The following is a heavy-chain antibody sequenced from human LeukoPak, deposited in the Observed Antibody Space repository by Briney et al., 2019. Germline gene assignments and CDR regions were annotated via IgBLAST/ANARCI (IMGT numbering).Heavy chain of an antibody. J-gene: IGHJ4*02. Sequence: GGSLRLSCAAPGFTFSASTMSWGPQTPGKGLQRVSVFFSGGGTYYADSVKGRFIISRDNSKNTVYLQMGSLRAEDMAVYYCARGREGDIVVVPAAMVFDYWGQGTLVTVSS. CDR2: FFSGGGT. D-gene: IGHD2-2*01. V-gene: IGHV3-66*01. CDR3: ARGREGDIVVVPAAMVFDY. CDR1: GFTFSAST.